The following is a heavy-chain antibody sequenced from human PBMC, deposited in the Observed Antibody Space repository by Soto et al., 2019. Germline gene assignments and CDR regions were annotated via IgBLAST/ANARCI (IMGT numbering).Heavy chain of an antibody. CDR3: ARGMTPPGAPAWYYFDS. J-gene: IGHJ4*02. Sequence: SSETLSLTXTVSGASITGSFFWSWIRQPAGKGLEWIGRFSLSGTTNYNPSLRSRVTMSADVSKNQFSLRLTSVTAADTALYYCARGMTPPGAPAWYYFDSWGQGTLVTVSS. CDR1: GASITGSFF. CDR2: FSLSGTT. V-gene: IGHV4-4*07. D-gene: IGHD2-8*02.